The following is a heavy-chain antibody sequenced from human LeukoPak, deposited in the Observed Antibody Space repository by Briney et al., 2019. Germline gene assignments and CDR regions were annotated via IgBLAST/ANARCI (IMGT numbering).Heavy chain of an antibody. Sequence: GGSLRLSCAASGFTFSSYWMSWVRQAPGKGLEWVANIKQDGSEKCYVDSVKGRLTISRDNAKNSLYLQMNSLRAEDTAVYYCARDLDSSGWYGYYYYYYGMDVWGQGTTVTVSS. CDR2: IKQDGSEK. CDR1: GFTFSSYW. J-gene: IGHJ6*02. CDR3: ARDLDSSGWYGYYYYYYGMDV. D-gene: IGHD6-19*01. V-gene: IGHV3-7*01.